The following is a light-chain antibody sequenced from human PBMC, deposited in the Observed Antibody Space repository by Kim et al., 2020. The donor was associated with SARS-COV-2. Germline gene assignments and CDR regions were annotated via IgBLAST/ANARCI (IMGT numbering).Light chain of an antibody. CDR2: EVI. CDR3: SSYAGSKNV. CDR1: SSDVGGYNY. J-gene: IGLJ1*01. Sequence: PGQSITSSCTGTSSDVGGYNYVSWYQQHPGKAPKLMIYEVIKRPSGVPDRFSGSKSGNTASLTVSGLQTDDEADYFCSSYAGSKNVFGTGTKVTVL. V-gene: IGLV2-8*01.